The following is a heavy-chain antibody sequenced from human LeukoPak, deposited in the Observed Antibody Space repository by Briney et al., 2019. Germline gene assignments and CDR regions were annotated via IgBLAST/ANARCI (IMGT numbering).Heavy chain of an antibody. J-gene: IGHJ4*02. V-gene: IGHV3-7*01. D-gene: IGHD3-16*01. CDR3: ARDLNSLITFGGVILH. CDR1: GFTFSSYW. Sequence: GGSLRLSCAASGFTFSSYWMSWVRQAPGKGLEWVANIKQDGSEKYYVDSVKGRFTISRDNAKNSLFLQMNSLRAEDTAVYYCARDLNSLITFGGVILHWGQGTLVTVSS. CDR2: IKQDGSEK.